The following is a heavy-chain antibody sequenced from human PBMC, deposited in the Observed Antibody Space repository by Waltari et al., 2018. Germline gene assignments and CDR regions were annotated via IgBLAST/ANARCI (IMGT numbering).Heavy chain of an antibody. CDR2: ISSSSSYI. J-gene: IGHJ4*02. CDR3: ARDGGLAMVVTGIDY. V-gene: IGHV3-21*01. D-gene: IGHD2-15*01. CDR1: GFTFSSYS. Sequence: EVQLVESGGGLVKPGGSLRLSCAASGFTFSSYSMNWVRQAPGKGLEWVSSISSSSSYIYYADSVKGRFTISRDNAKNSLYLQMNSLRAEDTAVYYCARDGGLAMVVTGIDYWGQGTLVTVSS.